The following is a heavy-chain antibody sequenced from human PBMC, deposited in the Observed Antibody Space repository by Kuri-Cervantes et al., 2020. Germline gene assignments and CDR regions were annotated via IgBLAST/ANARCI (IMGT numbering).Heavy chain of an antibody. CDR3: TRDLNNRGKGAY. CDR2: IKPDGSVT. V-gene: IGHV3-7*01. J-gene: IGHJ4*02. Sequence: LSLTCAASGFTFSDYWMSWVRQAPGKGLEWVANIKPDGSVTFYVDSVKGRFTISRDNAKNSLSLQMNSLRVEDTAVYYCTRDLNNRGKGAYWGQGTLVTVSS. D-gene: IGHD1-14*01. CDR1: GFTFSDYW.